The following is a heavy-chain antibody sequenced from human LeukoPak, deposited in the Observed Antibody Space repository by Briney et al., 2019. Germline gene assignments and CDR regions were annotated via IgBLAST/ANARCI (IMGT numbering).Heavy chain of an antibody. CDR3: ARARATVTSRGNYYYMDV. D-gene: IGHD4-17*01. V-gene: IGHV3-74*01. Sequence: PGGSLRLSCAASGFTFSSYGMHWVRQAPGKGLVWVSRINADGSDTTYTDSVKGRFTISRDNAKNTLYLQVNSLRAEDTAVYYCARARATVTSRGNYYYMDVWGKGTTVTISS. J-gene: IGHJ6*03. CDR1: GFTFSSYG. CDR2: INADGSDT.